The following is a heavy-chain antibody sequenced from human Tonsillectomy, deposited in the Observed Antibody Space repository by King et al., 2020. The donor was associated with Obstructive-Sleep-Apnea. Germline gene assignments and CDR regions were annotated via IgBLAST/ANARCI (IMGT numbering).Heavy chain of an antibody. J-gene: IGHJ4*02. CDR3: ARDDGGNLDY. CDR1: GYSISSGYY. V-gene: IGHV4-38-2*02. Sequence: VQLQESGPGLVKPSETLSLTCTVSGYSISSGYYWGWIRQPPGKGLEWIGSLYHIGSTYYNPSLKSRVTISVDTSKNQFSLKLSSVTAADTAVYYCARDDGGNLDYWGQGTLVTVAS. CDR2: LYHIGST. D-gene: IGHD4-23*01.